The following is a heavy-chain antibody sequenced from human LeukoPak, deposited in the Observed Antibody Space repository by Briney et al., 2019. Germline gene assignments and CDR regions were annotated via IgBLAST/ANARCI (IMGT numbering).Heavy chain of an antibody. CDR1: GGASSRGGYY. CDR3: ARSIAARPLDY. J-gene: IGHJ4*02. CDR2: IYYSGST. V-gene: IGHV4-31*03. Sequence: PAQTLSLTCIVSGGASSRGGYYWSWIRQHPGKGLEWIGYIYYSGSTYYNPSLKSRVTISVDASKNQFSLKLSSVTAADTAVYYCARSIAARPLDYWGQGTLVTVSS. D-gene: IGHD6-6*01.